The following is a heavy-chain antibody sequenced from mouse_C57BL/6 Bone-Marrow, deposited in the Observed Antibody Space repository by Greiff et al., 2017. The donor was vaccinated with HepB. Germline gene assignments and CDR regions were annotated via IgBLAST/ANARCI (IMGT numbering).Heavy chain of an antibody. CDR3: ARDSPDLRAMDY. Sequence: DVKLQESGPGLVKPSQSLSLTCSVTGYSITSGYYWNWIRQFPGNKLEWMGYISYDGSNNYNPSLKNRISITRDTSKNQFFLKLNSVTTEDTATYYCARDSPDLRAMDYWGQGTSVTVSS. V-gene: IGHV3-6*01. J-gene: IGHJ4*01. CDR1: GYSITSGYY. CDR2: ISYDGSN.